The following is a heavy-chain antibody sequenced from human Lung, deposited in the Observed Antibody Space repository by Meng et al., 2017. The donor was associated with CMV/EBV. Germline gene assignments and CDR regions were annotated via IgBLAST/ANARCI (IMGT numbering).Heavy chain of an antibody. CDR2: IVPVVLIP. J-gene: IGHJ4*02. V-gene: IGHV1-69*10. CDR1: RGTFSNYA. Sequence: SVKVSCKASRGTFSNYAISWVRQAPGQGLEWMGAIVPVVLIPSYPRKFQGRVTITADKSTTTAYMELRSLRSEDTAVYYCAADSLGCGGECYYPFDFWGQGTXVTVYS. D-gene: IGHD2-21*01. CDR3: AADSLGCGGECYYPFDF.